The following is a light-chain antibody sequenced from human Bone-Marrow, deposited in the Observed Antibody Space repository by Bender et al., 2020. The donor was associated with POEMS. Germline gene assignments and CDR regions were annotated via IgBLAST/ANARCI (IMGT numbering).Light chain of an antibody. CDR2: EGA. Sequence: QSALTQPASVSGSPGQSITISCTGTSSDIGNYNLVSWYQRISGTAPKLIIYEGAKRPSGVSNRFSGSRSGNTASLTLSGLQAEDEADYFCCSHVGGNNLMFGGGTKLTVL. J-gene: IGLJ3*02. V-gene: IGLV2-23*01. CDR3: CSHVGGNNLM. CDR1: SSDIGNYNL.